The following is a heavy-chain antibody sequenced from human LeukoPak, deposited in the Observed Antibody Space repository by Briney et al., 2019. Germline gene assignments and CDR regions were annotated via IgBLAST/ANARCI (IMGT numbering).Heavy chain of an antibody. CDR3: ARATSSHYYDSTGDHLGY. J-gene: IGHJ4*02. Sequence: GASVKVSCKASGYTFTSYGINWVRQATGQGLEWMGWMNPTSGNTGYAQQFQGRVTMTRNTSISTAYMELSSLRSEDTAVYYCARATSSHYYDSTGDHLGYWGQGTLVTVSS. V-gene: IGHV1-8*02. CDR2: MNPTSGNT. CDR1: GYTFTSYG. D-gene: IGHD3-22*01.